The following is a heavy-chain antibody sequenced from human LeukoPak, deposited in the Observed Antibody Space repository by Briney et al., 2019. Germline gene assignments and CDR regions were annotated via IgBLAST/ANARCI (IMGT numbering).Heavy chain of an antibody. J-gene: IGHJ6*04. CDR1: GFSLSTSGMC. D-gene: IGHD6-19*01. CDR2: IDWDDDK. CDR3: ARTTGMAVAGYYYGMDV. V-gene: IGHV2-70*01. Sequence: SGPTLVNPTQTLTLTCTFSGFSLSTSGMCVSWIRQPPGKALEWLALIDWDDDKYYSTSLKTRLTISKDTSKNQVVLTMTNMDPVDTATYYCARTTGMAVAGYYYGMDVWGKGTTVTVSS.